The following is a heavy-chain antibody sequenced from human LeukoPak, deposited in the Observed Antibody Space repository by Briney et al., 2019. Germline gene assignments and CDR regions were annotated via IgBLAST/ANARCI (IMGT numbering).Heavy chain of an antibody. Sequence: IQPGGSLRLSCAASGFTVSSNYMSRVRQAPGKGLEWVSVIYSGGSTYYADSVKGRFTISRDNSKNTLYLQMNSLRAEDTAVYYCASDYGEYVGAFDIWGQGTMVTVSS. CDR3: ASDYGEYVGAFDI. CDR2: IYSGGST. V-gene: IGHV3-53*01. D-gene: IGHD4-17*01. CDR1: GFTVSSNY. J-gene: IGHJ3*02.